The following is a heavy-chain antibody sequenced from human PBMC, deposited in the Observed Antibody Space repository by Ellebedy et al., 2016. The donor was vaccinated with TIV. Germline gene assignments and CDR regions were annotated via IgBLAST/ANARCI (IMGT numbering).Heavy chain of an antibody. CDR3: ASELDSGRGSGWYGPDF. D-gene: IGHD6-19*01. CDR1: GASVRSGTYY. CDR2: TYYSGHT. Sequence: MPGGSLRLSCSVSGASVRSGTYYWTWIRQPPGKGLEWIGFTYYSGHTDSNPSLRSRVTISLDTSKNQLSLRLSSVTAADTAVYYCASELDSGRGSGWYGPDFWGQGILVTVSS. J-gene: IGHJ4*02. V-gene: IGHV4-61*01.